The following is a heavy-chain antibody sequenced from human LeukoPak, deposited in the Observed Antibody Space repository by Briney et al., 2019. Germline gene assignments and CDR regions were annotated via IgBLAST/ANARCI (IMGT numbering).Heavy chain of an antibody. CDR1: GGSISNYF. D-gene: IGHD3-22*01. CDR3: ARQYYYDSSGYAFDI. Sequence: SETLSLTCTVSGGSISNYFWSWIRQPPGKGLECIGYIYYSDSTNYNPSLKSRVTVSVDTSKNQFSLKLSSVTAADTAVYYCARQYYYDSSGYAFDIWGQGTMVTVSS. V-gene: IGHV4-59*01. J-gene: IGHJ3*02. CDR2: IYYSDST.